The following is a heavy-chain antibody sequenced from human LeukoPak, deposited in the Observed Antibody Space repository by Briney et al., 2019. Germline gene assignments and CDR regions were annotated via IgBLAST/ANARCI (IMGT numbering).Heavy chain of an antibody. CDR3: AIMYSGASGAFDY. Sequence: QPGGSLRLSCAASGFTFSGYWTNWVRQAPGKGLVWVSRINGDGSITNRADSVKGRFTIPRDNAKNTLYLQMNSLRAEDTAIYYCAIMYSGASGAFDYWGQGTLVTVSS. CDR2: INGDGSIT. D-gene: IGHD1-26*01. V-gene: IGHV3-74*01. CDR1: GFTFSGYW. J-gene: IGHJ4*02.